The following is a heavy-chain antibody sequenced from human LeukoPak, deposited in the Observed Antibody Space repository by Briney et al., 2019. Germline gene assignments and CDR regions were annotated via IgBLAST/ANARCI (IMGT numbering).Heavy chain of an antibody. D-gene: IGHD3-22*01. CDR3: ARGGRGSAAVVAPRSFDV. J-gene: IGHJ3*01. CDR2: TYTGGNS. CDR1: GFTVSSIH. V-gene: IGHV3-53*01. Sequence: GRSLRLSCAASGFTVSSIHMVWVRQAPGKGLEWVSVTYTGGNSYYADSVKGRFIISRDISKNTLYLQMNSLRAEDSALYYCARGGRGSAAVVAPRSFDVWGQGTMVTVSS.